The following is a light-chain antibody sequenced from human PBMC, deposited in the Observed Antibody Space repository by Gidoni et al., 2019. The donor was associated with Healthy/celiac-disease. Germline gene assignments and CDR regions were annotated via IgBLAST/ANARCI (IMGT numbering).Light chain of an antibody. CDR3: QQYNSYSGA. J-gene: IGKJ1*01. CDR2: KAS. V-gene: IGKV1-5*03. Sequence: DIQSTQSPSPLPASVGDRVTITCRASQSISTWLAWYQQKPGKAPKLLIYKASSLESGVPSRFSGSGSGTEFTLTISSLQPDDFATYYCQQYNSYSGAFGQGTKVEIK. CDR1: QSISTW.